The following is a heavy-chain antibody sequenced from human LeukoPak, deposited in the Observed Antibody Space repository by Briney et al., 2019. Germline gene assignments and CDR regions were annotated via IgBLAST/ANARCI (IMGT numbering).Heavy chain of an antibody. V-gene: IGHV1-2*05. CDR1: GYTFTGYY. CDR2: INPNSGGT. J-gene: IGHJ4*02. CDR3: ARGGRSSADY. D-gene: IGHD6-6*01. Sequence: ASVKVSCKASGYTFTGYYMHWVRQAPGQGGEWMGRINPNSGGTHSAQKLQGRVTMTRDTSISTAYMEQSRLRSDGTVVYYCARGGRSSADYWGQGTLVTVS.